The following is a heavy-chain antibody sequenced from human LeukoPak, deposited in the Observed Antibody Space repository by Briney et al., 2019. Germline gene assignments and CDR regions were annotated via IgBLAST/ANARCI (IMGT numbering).Heavy chain of an antibody. CDR2: IYYSGST. Sequence: SETLSLTCTVSGGSISSYYWTGIRQPPGKRLEWIGYIYYSGSTNYNPSLKSRVTISVDTSKNQFSLKLSSVTAADTAVYYCARETVYYHYMDVWGKGTTVTVSS. CDR1: GGSISSYY. J-gene: IGHJ6*03. V-gene: IGHV4-59*01. D-gene: IGHD1-1*01. CDR3: ARETVYYHYMDV.